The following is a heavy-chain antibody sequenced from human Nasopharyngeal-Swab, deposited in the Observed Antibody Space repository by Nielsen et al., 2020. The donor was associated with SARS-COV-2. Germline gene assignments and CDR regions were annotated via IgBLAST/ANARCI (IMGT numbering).Heavy chain of an antibody. V-gene: IGHV3-23*01. CDR3: AKGTVLEWLLLDY. Sequence: GRSLKISCAASGFTFSSYAMSWVRQAPGKGLEWVSAISGSGGSTYYADSVKGRFTISRDNSKNTLYLQMNSLRAEDTAVYYCAKGTVLEWLLLDYWGQGTLVTVSS. D-gene: IGHD3-3*01. CDR1: GFTFSSYA. CDR2: ISGSGGST. J-gene: IGHJ4*02.